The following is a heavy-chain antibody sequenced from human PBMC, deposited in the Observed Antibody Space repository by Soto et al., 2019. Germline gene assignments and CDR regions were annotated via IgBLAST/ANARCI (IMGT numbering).Heavy chain of an antibody. J-gene: IGHJ4*02. CDR1: GFTFSSYW. Sequence: GGSLRLSCAASGFTFSSYWMSWVRQAPGKGLEWVATISGTGGSTYYADSVKGRFTISRDNSKNTLYLQMNSLRVEDTAVYYCAKDRLGGNFDYWGQGTQVTVSS. V-gene: IGHV3-23*01. CDR2: ISGTGGST. CDR3: AKDRLGGNFDY.